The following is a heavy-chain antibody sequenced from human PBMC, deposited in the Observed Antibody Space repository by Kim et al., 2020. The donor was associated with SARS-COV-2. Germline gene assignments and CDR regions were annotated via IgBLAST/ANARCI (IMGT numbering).Heavy chain of an antibody. J-gene: IGHJ6*02. CDR3: ARVYDFAYGMDA. V-gene: IGHV4-31*02. D-gene: IGHD3-3*01. Sequence: YYNPSLTSRVTISVDTSKNQFSLKLSSVTAADTAVYYCARVYDFAYGMDAWAQGTTVPVSS.